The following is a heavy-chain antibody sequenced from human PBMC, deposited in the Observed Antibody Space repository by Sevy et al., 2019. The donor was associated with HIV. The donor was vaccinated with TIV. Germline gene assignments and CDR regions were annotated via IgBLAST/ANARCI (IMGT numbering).Heavy chain of an antibody. CDR2: TYYRSKWYN. J-gene: IGHJ6*02. CDR1: GDSVSSNSAA. V-gene: IGHV6-1*01. Sequence: SQTLSLTCAISGDSVSSNSAAWNWIRQSPSRGLEWLRRTYYRSKWYNDYAVSVKSRITINPDTSKNQFSLQLNSVTPEDTAVYYCAREYTVTLQYYYYYYGMDVWGQGTTVTVSS. D-gene: IGHD4-4*01. CDR3: AREYTVTLQYYYYYYGMDV.